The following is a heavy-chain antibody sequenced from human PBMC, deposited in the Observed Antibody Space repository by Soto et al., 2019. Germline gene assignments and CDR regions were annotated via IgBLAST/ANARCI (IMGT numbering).Heavy chain of an antibody. CDR1: GFTFSSRA. V-gene: IGHV3-48*02. J-gene: IGHJ4*02. CDR3: ASDRSLGSNWYYYLES. CDR2: ISSSSSNI. Sequence: EVQLVESGGGLVQPGGSLRLSCTASGFTFSSRAMNWVRQFPGRGLEWVSYISSSSSNIDYADSVKGRFTVSRDNAKNSLYLQMNTLRDEYTAVYYCASDRSLGSNWYYYLESWGQGTLVTVSS. D-gene: IGHD1-20*01.